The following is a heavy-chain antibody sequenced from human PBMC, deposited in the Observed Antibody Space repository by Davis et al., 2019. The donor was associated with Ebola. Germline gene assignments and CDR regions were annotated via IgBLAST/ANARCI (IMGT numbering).Heavy chain of an antibody. Sequence: MPSETLSLTCAVSGDSISSSNWWRWVRQPPGKGLEWIGEISQSGSTNYNPSLKSRVTISVDTSKNQFSLKLSSVTAADTAVYYCARGRYGSGSYGEGMDVWGQGTTVTVSS. V-gene: IGHV4-4*02. CDR1: GDSISSSNW. D-gene: IGHD3-10*01. J-gene: IGHJ6*02. CDR2: ISQSGST. CDR3: ARGRYGSGSYGEGMDV.